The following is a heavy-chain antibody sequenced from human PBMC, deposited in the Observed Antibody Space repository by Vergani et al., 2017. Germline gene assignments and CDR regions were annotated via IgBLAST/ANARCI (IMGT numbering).Heavy chain of an antibody. Sequence: QVQLQQWGAGLLKPSETLSLTCAVYGGSFSGYYWCWIRQPPGKGLEWIGEINHSGSTNYNPSLKSRVTISVDTSKNQFSLKLSSVTAADTAVYYCAREAVAAAAHGDYWGQGTLVTVSS. CDR1: GGSFSGYY. V-gene: IGHV4-34*01. CDR2: INHSGST. CDR3: AREAVAAAAHGDY. J-gene: IGHJ4*02. D-gene: IGHD6-13*01.